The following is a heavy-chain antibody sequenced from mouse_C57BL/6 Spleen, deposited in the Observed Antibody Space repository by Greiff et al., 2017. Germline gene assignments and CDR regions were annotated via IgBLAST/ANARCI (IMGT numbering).Heavy chain of an antibody. CDR1: GYTFTSYW. CDR3: ALITTVVGGIMDY. CDR2: IHPNSGST. Sequence: VKLQQPGAELVKPGASVKLSCKASGYTFTSYWMHWVKQRPGQGLEWIGMIHPNSGSTNYNEKFKSKATLTVDKSSSTAYIQLSSLTSEDSAVYYCALITTVVGGIMDYWGQGTSVTVSS. D-gene: IGHD1-1*01. J-gene: IGHJ4*01. V-gene: IGHV1-64*01.